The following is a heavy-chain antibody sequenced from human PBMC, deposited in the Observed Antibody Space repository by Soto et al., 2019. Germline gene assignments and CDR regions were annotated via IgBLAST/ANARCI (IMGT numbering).Heavy chain of an antibody. CDR3: ASPDGADRLVGGDAGY. V-gene: IGHV3-23*01. Sequence: EVQLLESGGGLVQPGGSLRLSCAASGFTFSSYAMSWVRQAPGKGLEWVSAISGSGGSTYYADSVKGRFTISRDNSKNTLYLQMNSLRAEDTAVYYCASPDGADRLVGGDAGYWGQGTLVTVSS. CDR1: GFTFSSYA. J-gene: IGHJ4*02. CDR2: ISGSGGST. D-gene: IGHD3-16*01.